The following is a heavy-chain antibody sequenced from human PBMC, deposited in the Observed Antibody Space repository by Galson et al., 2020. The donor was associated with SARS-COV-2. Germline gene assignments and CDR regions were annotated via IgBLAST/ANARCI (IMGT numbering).Heavy chain of an antibody. J-gene: IGHJ6*03. CDR2: ISPNSGGT. D-gene: IGHD3-10*01. CDR3: ARGPDYYGLYYYYMDV. CDR1: GYIFTGYY. V-gene: IGHV1-2*02. Sequence: PSVKVSCTASGYIFTGYYMHWVRQAPGQGLEWMGWISPNSGGTNYAQKFQGRVTMTRDPSINTAYMELSRLRSDDTAVYYCARGPDYYGLYYYYMDVWGKGHTVTGAS.